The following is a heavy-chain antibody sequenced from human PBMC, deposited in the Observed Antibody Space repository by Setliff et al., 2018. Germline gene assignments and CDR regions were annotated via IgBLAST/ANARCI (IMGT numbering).Heavy chain of an antibody. V-gene: IGHV4-31*03. J-gene: IGHJ4*02. D-gene: IGHD7-27*01. CDR2: IYFSGST. Sequence: SETLSLTCTVSGGSIRGGDYFWTWVRQRPGKGPEWIGSIYFSGSTGYNPSLTSRLFISLDPSNNQFSLRLDSVTAADTAVYYCARVRVNDWGIRSDFLDSWGQGILVTVSS. CDR1: GGSIRGGDYF. CDR3: ARVRVNDWGIRSDFLDS.